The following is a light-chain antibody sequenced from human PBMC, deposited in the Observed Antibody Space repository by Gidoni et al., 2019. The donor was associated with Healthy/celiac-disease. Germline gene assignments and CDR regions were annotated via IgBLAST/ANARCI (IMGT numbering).Light chain of an antibody. Sequence: DIQMTQSPSTLSASVGDRVTITCRASQSISSWLAWYQQKPGKAPKLLIYKASSLESGVPSRFSGSGSGTEFTLTISSLQPDDSATYYCQQYNSYPPYTFGQGTKLEIK. J-gene: IGKJ2*01. CDR1: QSISSW. CDR2: KAS. V-gene: IGKV1-5*03. CDR3: QQYNSYPPYT.